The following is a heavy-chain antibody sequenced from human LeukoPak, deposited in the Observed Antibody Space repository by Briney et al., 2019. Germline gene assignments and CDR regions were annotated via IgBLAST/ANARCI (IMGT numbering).Heavy chain of an antibody. CDR1: GGSINSSIYY. J-gene: IGHJ6*04. V-gene: IGHV4-39*07. CDR2: IYYSGST. Sequence: SETLSLTCTVSGGSINSSIYYWGWIRQPPGKGLQWIGSIYYSGSTYYNPSLKSRVTISLDTSKNQFSLKLSSVTAADTAVYYCARVGSGRYQRGSVDVWGKGTTITVSS. CDR3: ARVGSGRYQRGSVDV. D-gene: IGHD3-10*01.